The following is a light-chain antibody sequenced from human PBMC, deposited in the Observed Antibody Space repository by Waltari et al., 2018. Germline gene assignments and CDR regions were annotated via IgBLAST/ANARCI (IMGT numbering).Light chain of an antibody. J-gene: IGLJ2*01. V-gene: IGLV1-44*01. Sequence: QSVLPQPPSASGTPGQRVPMSCSGSSSNIGRNPVNWYQQLPGTAPKLLIYTTNQRPSGVPDRFSDSKSGTSASLAISGLQSEDEADYYCAAWDDSLNGPVFGGGTKLTVL. CDR2: TTN. CDR3: AAWDDSLNGPV. CDR1: SSNIGRNP.